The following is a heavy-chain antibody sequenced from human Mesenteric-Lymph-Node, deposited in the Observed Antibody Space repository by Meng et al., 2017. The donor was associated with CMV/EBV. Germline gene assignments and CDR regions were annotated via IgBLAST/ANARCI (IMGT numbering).Heavy chain of an antibody. CDR1: GYTFTRYD. D-gene: IGHD6-6*01. V-gene: IGHV1-3*01. CDR2: IDADSADT. CDR3: ARHRSGAALEIDF. J-gene: IGHJ4*02. Sequence: ASGYTFTRYDIHWVRQAPGQGLEWMGWIDADSADTKYSQKFQDRVTITRDTSASTAYMELSNLRPEDTAVYYCARHRSGAALEIDFWGQGTLVTVS.